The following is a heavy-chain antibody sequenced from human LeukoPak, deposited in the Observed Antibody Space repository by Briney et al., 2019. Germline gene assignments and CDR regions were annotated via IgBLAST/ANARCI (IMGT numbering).Heavy chain of an antibody. J-gene: IGHJ2*01. D-gene: IGHD2-8*01. CDR1: GYTFTGYY. V-gene: IGHV1-2*02. Sequence: PLASVKVSCKASGYTFTGYYVHWVRQAPGQGLEWMGWINPNNGGTNYAQKFQGRVTMTRDTSISTAYMELSRLGSDDTSVFYCAREGTNWSFDLWGRGTLVTVAS. CDR3: AREGTNWSFDL. CDR2: INPNNGGT.